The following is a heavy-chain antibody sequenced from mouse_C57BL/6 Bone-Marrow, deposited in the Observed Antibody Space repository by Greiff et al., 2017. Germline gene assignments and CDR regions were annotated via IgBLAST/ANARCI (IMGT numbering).Heavy chain of an antibody. CDR3: ARKVLDYGNCYFDV. J-gene: IGHJ1*03. V-gene: IGHV2-9-1*01. Sequence: VQLQESGPGLVAPSQSLSITCTVSGFSLTSYAISWVRQPPGKGLEWLGVIWTGGGTNYNSALKSRLSISKDNSKSQVFLKMNSLQTDDTARYYCARKVLDYGNCYFDVWGTGTTVTVSS. CDR2: IWTGGGT. D-gene: IGHD1-1*01. CDR1: GFSLTSYA.